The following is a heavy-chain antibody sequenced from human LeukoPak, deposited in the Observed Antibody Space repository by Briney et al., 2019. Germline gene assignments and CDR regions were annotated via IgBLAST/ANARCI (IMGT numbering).Heavy chain of an antibody. Sequence: PSETLSLTCAVYGGSFSGYYWSWIRQPPGKGLEWIGEINHSGSTNYNPSLKSRVTISVDTSKNQFSLKLSSVTAADTAVYYCAAPIAARRVGKYMDVWGKGTTVTVS. D-gene: IGHD6-6*01. CDR2: INHSGST. CDR3: AAPIAARRVGKYMDV. CDR1: GGSFSGYY. J-gene: IGHJ6*03. V-gene: IGHV4-34*01.